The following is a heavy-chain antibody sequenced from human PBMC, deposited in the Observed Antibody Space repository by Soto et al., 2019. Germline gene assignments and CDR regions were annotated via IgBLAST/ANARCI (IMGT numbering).Heavy chain of an antibody. CDR2: ISYDGSNK. Sequence: GGSLRLSCAASGFTFSSYGMHWVRQAPGKGLEWVAVISYDGSNKYYADSVKGRFTISRDNSKNTLYLQMNSLRAEDTAVYYCARLIFDYWGQGTLVTVSS. CDR3: ARLIFDY. J-gene: IGHJ4*02. V-gene: IGHV3-30*03. D-gene: IGHD2-8*01. CDR1: GFTFSSYG.